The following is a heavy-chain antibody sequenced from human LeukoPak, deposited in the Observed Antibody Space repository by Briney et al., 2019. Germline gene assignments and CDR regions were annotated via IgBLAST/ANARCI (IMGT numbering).Heavy chain of an antibody. CDR3: TTATGNLAAADY. CDR2: IKQDGSEK. J-gene: IGHJ4*02. V-gene: IGHV3-7*03. CDR1: GFTFSSYW. D-gene: IGHD6-13*01. Sequence: GGSLRLSCAASGFTFSSYWMSWVRQAPGKGLEWVANIKQDGSEKFYVDSVKGRFTISRDSAKNSLYLQMNSLKTEDTAVYYCTTATGNLAAADYWGQGTLVTVSS.